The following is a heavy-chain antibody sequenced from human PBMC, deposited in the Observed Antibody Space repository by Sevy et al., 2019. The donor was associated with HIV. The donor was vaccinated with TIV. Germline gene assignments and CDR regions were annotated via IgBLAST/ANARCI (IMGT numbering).Heavy chain of an antibody. CDR3: ARDGGTLTSPGAFDF. D-gene: IGHD4-17*01. CDR2: IFHSGIT. J-gene: IGHJ3*01. Sequence: SETLSLTCTVSGDSISSGSYSWNWIRQPPGKGLEWIGYIFHSGITSYSPSLKSRLTISVDRSKNQFSLKMTSVTAADTAVYYCARDGGTLTSPGAFDFWGQGTLVTVSS. CDR1: GDSISSGSYS. V-gene: IGHV4-30-2*01.